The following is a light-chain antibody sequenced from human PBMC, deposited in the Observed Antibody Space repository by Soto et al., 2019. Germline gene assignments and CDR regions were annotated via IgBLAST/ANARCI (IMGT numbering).Light chain of an antibody. J-gene: IGKJ3*01. CDR1: QTISNY. V-gene: IGKV1-39*01. CDR3: QQSYNIPFT. CDR2: ASS. Sequence: DIQMTQSPASLAASLGDRITISCRASQTISNYLNWYHQKPGKAPKLLISASSTLESGDRSTVSGSGSGTEFTLTISSLQPYDFETYYCQQSYNIPFTFGPGTKVDVK.